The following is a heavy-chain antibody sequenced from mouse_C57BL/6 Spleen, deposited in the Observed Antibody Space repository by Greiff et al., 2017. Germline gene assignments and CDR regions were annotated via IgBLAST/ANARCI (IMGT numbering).Heavy chain of an antibody. Sequence: EVQGVESGGDLVKPGGSLKLSCAASGFTFSSYGMSWVRQTPDKRLEWVATISSGGSYTYYPDSVKGRFTISRDNAKNTLYLQMSSLKSEDTAMYCCARPSLGFDYWGQGTTLTVSS. V-gene: IGHV5-6*01. CDR1: GFTFSSYG. CDR3: ARPSLGFDY. CDR2: ISSGGSYT. D-gene: IGHD4-1*01. J-gene: IGHJ2*01.